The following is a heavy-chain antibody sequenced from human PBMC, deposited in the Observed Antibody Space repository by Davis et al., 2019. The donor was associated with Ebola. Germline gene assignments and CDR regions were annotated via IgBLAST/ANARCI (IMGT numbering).Heavy chain of an antibody. D-gene: IGHD6-19*01. CDR1: GFTLSTYG. J-gene: IGHJ5*01. CDR3: ARDVGSAWRWFDS. CDR2: IWYNGNNK. Sequence: GGSLRLSCAASGFTLSTYGMHWVRQAPGKGLEWVAVIWYNGNNKYYADSAKGRFTISRDTSKNTVHLEMHSLRPEDTAVYYCARDVGSAWRWFDSWGQGTLVTVSS. V-gene: IGHV3-33*01.